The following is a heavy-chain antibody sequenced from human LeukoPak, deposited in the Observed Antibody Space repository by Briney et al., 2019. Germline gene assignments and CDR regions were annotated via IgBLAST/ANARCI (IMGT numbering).Heavy chain of an antibody. J-gene: IGHJ6*02. D-gene: IGHD3-9*01. CDR3: TGIYFDWLSHPYGMDA. V-gene: IGHV4-59*01. CDR2: IYYSGST. Sequence: SETLSLTCTVSGGSISSYYWSWIRQPPGKGLEWIGYIYYSGSTNYNPSLKSRVTISVDTSKNQFSLKLSSVTAADTAVYYCTGIYFDWLSHPYGMDAWGQGTTVTVSS. CDR1: GGSISSYY.